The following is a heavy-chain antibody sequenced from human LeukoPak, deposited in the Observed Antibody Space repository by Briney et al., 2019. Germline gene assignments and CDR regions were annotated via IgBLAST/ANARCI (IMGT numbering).Heavy chain of an antibody. V-gene: IGHV4-61*01. Sequence: ASETLSLTCTVSGGSISSSSYYWSWIRQPPGKGLEWIGYIYYSGSTNYNPSLKSRVTISVDTSKNQFSLKLSSVTAADTAVYYCAREHYGAFDYWGQGTLVTVSS. D-gene: IGHD3-10*01. J-gene: IGHJ4*02. CDR3: AREHYGAFDY. CDR2: IYYSGST. CDR1: GGSISSSSYY.